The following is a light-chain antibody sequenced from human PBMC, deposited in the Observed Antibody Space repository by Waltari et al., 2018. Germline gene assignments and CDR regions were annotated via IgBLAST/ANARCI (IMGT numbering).Light chain of an antibody. CDR1: SSDVGGYNY. CDR2: EVN. CDR3: SSYAGSNNLV. J-gene: IGLJ2*01. Sequence: QSALTQPPSASGSPGQSVTISCTGTSSDVGGYNYVSWYQQHPGKAPKLMIYEVNIGPSGCPDRFSGSKSGNTASLTVSWLQAEDEADYYCSSYAGSNNLVFGGGTKLTVL. V-gene: IGLV2-8*01.